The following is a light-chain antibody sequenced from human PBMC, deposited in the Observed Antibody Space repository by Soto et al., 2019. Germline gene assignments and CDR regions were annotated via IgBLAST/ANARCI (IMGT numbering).Light chain of an antibody. CDR2: DAS. Sequence: EIVLTQSPVTLSLSPGERATLSCRASQSVSRHLAWYQQKPGQGPRLLIFDASNRATGIPARFSGSGSGTDCTLTISSLEPEDFALYYCQQRSDWPYTFGQGTKLEIK. V-gene: IGKV3-11*01. CDR1: QSVSRH. J-gene: IGKJ2*01. CDR3: QQRSDWPYT.